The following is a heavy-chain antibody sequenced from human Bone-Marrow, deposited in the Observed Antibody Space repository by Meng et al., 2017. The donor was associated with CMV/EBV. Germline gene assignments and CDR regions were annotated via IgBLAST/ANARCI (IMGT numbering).Heavy chain of an antibody. D-gene: IGHD3-10*01. V-gene: IGHV1-2*02. Sequence: FPGYYLLLVRQTPGQGLGWMRWINPNRGGTKYAQKFQGRITMTRDTSISTAYMELSRLRSDDTAVYYCARASRITMVRGVISPYFDCWGQGTLVTVSS. CDR1: FPGYY. J-gene: IGHJ4*02. CDR3: ARASRITMVRGVISPYFDC. CDR2: INPNRGGT.